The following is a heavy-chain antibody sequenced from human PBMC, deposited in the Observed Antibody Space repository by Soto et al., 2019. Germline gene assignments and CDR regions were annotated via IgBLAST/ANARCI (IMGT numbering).Heavy chain of an antibody. Sequence: SETLSLTCTVSGGSISSGDYYWSWIRQPPGKGLEWIGYIYYSGSTYYNPSLKSRVTISVDTSKNQFSLKLSSVTAADTAVYYCARGVYTYYYDSSGYHTYYYFDYWGQGTLV. CDR2: IYYSGST. D-gene: IGHD3-22*01. V-gene: IGHV4-30-4*01. CDR3: ARGVYTYYYDSSGYHTYYYFDY. J-gene: IGHJ4*02. CDR1: GGSISSGDYY.